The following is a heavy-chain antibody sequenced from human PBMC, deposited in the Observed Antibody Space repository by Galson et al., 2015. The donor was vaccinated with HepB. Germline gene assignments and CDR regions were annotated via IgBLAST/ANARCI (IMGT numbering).Heavy chain of an antibody. D-gene: IGHD2-15*01. Sequence: QSGAEVKKPGESLKISCKGSGYSFTSYWIGWVRQMPGKGLEWMGIIYPGDSDTRYSPSFQGQVTISADKSISTAYLQWSSLKASDTAMYYCARQAAYCSGGSCYSYYYYYMDVWGKGTTVTVSS. V-gene: IGHV5-51*01. J-gene: IGHJ6*03. CDR3: ARQAAYCSGGSCYSYYYYYMDV. CDR1: GYSFTSYW. CDR2: IYPGDSDT.